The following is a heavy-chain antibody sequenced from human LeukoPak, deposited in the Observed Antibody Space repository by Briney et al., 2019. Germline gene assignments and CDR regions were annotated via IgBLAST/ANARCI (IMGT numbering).Heavy chain of an antibody. CDR3: AKSAVVKRYIDF. J-gene: IGHJ4*02. V-gene: IGHV3-23*01. D-gene: IGHD3-22*01. CDR2: FGSGGGT. Sequence: GGSLRLSCAASGFTFSTYAMTWVRQAPGKGLEWVSTFGSGGGTYYADSVRGRFTISKDNSKNTLSLQMNSLTVEDTAIYFCAKSAVVKRYIDFWGQGTLVTVSS. CDR1: GFTFSTYA.